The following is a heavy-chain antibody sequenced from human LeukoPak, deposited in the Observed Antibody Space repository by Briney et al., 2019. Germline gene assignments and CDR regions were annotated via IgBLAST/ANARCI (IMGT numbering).Heavy chain of an antibody. CDR3: ARVSGGSGSYANWFDP. D-gene: IGHD3-10*01. CDR1: GYTFTSYG. J-gene: IGHJ5*02. CDR2: ISAYNGNT. Sequence: ASVKVSCKASGYTFTSYGISWVRQAPGQGLEWMGWISAYNGNTNYAQKLQGRVTMTTDTSTSTAYMELRSLRSDDTAVYYCARVSGGSGSYANWFDPWGQGTLVTVSS. V-gene: IGHV1-18*01.